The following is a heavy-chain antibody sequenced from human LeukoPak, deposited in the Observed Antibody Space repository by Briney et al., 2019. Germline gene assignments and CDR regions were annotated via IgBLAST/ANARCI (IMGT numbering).Heavy chain of an antibody. CDR3: AKGRPSLTAILVH. CDR1: GFTFSSYG. V-gene: IGHV3-30*18. J-gene: IGHJ4*02. D-gene: IGHD2-21*02. Sequence: GGSLRLSCAASGFTFSSYGMHWVRQAPGKGLEWVAVISYDGSNKYYADSVKGRFTISRDNSKNTLHLQMNSLRAEDTAVYYCAKGRPSLTAILVHWGQGTLVTVSS. CDR2: ISYDGSNK.